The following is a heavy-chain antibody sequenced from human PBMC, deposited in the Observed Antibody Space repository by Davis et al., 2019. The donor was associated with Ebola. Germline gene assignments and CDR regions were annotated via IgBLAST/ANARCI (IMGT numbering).Heavy chain of an antibody. Sequence: PGGSLRLSCAASGFTFSRYAIHWDRQAPGNGLEWLAVISFDGHTKYYADSLKGRFTIARDNSKNTLYLQMNSLGADDTAVYYCARPLGIVAPGSLDYWGQGTLGTVS. J-gene: IGHJ4*02. V-gene: IGHV3-30-3*01. CDR2: ISFDGHTK. CDR1: GFTFSRYA. CDR3: ARPLGIVAPGSLDY. D-gene: IGHD6-13*01.